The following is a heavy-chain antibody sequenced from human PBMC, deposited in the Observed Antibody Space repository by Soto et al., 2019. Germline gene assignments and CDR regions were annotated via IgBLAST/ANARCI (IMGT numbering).Heavy chain of an antibody. Sequence: QEQLVQSGAEVEKPGASVKVSCRPSGYTFTTFDINWVRQAPGQGLEWMGWMSPNSGNTGYAQKFQGRVVMTRDTAISTAYMELRSLTSEDTAEYNCARGITHGYDYWGQRTLVTVSS. CDR2: MSPNSGNT. CDR3: ARGITHGYDY. J-gene: IGHJ4*02. V-gene: IGHV1-8*01. CDR1: GYTFTTFD. D-gene: IGHD3-16*01.